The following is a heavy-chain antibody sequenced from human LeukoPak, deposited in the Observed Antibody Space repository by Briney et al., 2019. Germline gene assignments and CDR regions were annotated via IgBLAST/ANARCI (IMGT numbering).Heavy chain of an antibody. CDR1: GGSISSGSYY. Sequence: SQTLSLTCTVSGGSISSGSYYWSWIRQPAGKGLEWIGRIYTSGSTNYNPSLKSRVTISVDTSKNQFSLKLSSVTAADTAVYYCARDMEYYDFWSGYSDAFDIWGQGTMVTVSS. CDR2: IYTSGST. V-gene: IGHV4-61*02. D-gene: IGHD3-3*01. J-gene: IGHJ3*02. CDR3: ARDMEYYDFWSGYSDAFDI.